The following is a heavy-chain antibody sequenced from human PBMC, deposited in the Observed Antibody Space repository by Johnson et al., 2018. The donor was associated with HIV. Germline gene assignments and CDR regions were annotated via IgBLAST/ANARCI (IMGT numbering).Heavy chain of an antibody. Sequence: QVQLVESGWGVVQPGKSLRLSCAASGFTFSSYGMHWVRQAPGKGLEWVAVISYDGSNKYYADSVKGRFTISRNNSKNTLYLQMNSLRAEDTAVFYCAKIVATSDDVFDIWGQGTKVTVSS. CDR2: ISYDGSNK. V-gene: IGHV3-30-3*02. J-gene: IGHJ3*02. CDR3: AKIVATSDDVFDI. D-gene: IGHD5-12*01. CDR1: GFTFSSYG.